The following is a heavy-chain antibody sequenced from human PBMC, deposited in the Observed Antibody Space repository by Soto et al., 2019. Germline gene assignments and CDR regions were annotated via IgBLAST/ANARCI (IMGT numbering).Heavy chain of an antibody. CDR2: IKSKTDGGTT. Sequence: PGGSLRLSCAASGFTFSNAWMNWVRQAPGKGLEWVGRIKSKTDGGTTDYAAPVKGRFTISRDDSKNTLYLQMNSLKTEDTAVYYCTTLLTYYYDSSGYYPIDYWGQGTLVTVSS. CDR1: GFTFSNAW. CDR3: TTLLTYYYDSSGYYPIDY. J-gene: IGHJ4*02. D-gene: IGHD3-22*01. V-gene: IGHV3-15*07.